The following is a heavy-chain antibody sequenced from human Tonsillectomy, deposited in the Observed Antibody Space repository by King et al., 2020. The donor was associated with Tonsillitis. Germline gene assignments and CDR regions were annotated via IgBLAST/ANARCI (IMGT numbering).Heavy chain of an antibody. CDR3: ARGRGLDYGMDV. CDR2: IYSSEST. D-gene: IGHD3-10*01. V-gene: IGHV4-59*08. CDR1: GGSISGYY. J-gene: IGHJ6*02. Sequence: VQLQESGPGLVKPSETLSLTCTVSGGSISGYYWSWIRQPPGKGLEYIGYIYSSESTNYNPSLKSRLTISVDTSKNQFSLKLSSVTAADTAVYYCARGRGLDYGMDVWGQGTTVTVSS.